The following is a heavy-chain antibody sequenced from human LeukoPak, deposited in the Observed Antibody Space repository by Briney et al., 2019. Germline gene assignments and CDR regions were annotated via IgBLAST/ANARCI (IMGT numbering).Heavy chain of an antibody. V-gene: IGHV1-18*01. J-gene: IGHJ6*03. CDR3: ARYRLPDYYYYYFMDV. Sequence: ASVTVSCTASGYLFSNYGLFWVRQAPGQGLEWMGWISGDNRNIKYAEKFQGRVTMTTDTLTTTAYMELRSLRSDDTAIYYCARYRLPDYYYYYFMDVWGSGTSVTVSS. CDR2: ISGDNRNI. CDR1: GYLFSNYG. D-gene: IGHD3-16*02.